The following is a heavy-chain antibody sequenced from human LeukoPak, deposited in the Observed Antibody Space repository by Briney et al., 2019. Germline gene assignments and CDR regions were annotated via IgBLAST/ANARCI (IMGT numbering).Heavy chain of an antibody. CDR1: GFTFSSYA. J-gene: IGHJ5*02. CDR3: ARDGDSGSYR. V-gene: IGHV3-30-3*01. Sequence: GGSLRLSCAASGFTFSSYAMHWVRQAPGKGLEWVAVISYDGSNKYYADSVKGRFTISRDNAKNSLYLQMNSLRAEDTAVYYCARDGDSGSYRWGQGTLVTVSS. CDR2: ISYDGSNK. D-gene: IGHD1-26*01.